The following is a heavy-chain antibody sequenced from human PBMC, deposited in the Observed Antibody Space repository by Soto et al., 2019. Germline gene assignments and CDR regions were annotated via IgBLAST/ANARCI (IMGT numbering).Heavy chain of an antibody. J-gene: IGHJ6*01. D-gene: IGHD2-2*01. CDR2: IDPSDSYT. CDR1: GYNFTTSW. Sequence: GEYLQNCYKASGYNFTTSWISWLRQMPGKGLEWLGRIDPSDSYTNYSPSFRGHVIISTDKSISTAFLQWSSLKASDIGIYYCARIHSMSYHGRSYY. CDR3: ARIHSMSYHGRSYY. V-gene: IGHV5-10-1*01.